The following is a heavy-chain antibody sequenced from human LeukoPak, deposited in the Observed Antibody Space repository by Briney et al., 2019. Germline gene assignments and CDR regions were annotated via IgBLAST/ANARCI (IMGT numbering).Heavy chain of an antibody. CDR3: ARDRRSGFDLYYFDY. CDR2: INHDGSER. D-gene: IGHD5-12*01. CDR1: GVTFSNYW. J-gene: IGHJ4*02. Sequence: PGGSLRLSCAASGVTFSNYWMTWVRQAPGKGLEWVANINHDGSERYYVDSVRGRFTIPRDNAKNSLYLQMNSLRAADTAVYYCARDRRSGFDLYYFDYWGQGTLVTVSS. V-gene: IGHV3-7*01.